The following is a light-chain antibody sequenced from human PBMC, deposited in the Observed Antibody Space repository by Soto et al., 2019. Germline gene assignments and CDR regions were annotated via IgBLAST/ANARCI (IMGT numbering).Light chain of an antibody. CDR1: QDISNY. CDR2: DES. J-gene: IGKJ2*01. V-gene: IGKV1-33*01. Sequence: DIQMTQSPSSLSASVGDRVIITCQASQDISNYLNWYHQKPGKAPKLLIYDESNLETGVPSRFSGSGSGTDFTFTISSLQPEDIATYYCQQYDDLPYTFGQGTKLEIK. CDR3: QQYDDLPYT.